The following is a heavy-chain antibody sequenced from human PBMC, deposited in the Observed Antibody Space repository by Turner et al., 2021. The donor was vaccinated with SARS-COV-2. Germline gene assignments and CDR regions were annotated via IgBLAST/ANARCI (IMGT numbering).Heavy chain of an antibody. V-gene: IGHV3-21*01. J-gene: IGHJ6*02. CDR1: GFTFCTYS. CDR3: ARYRRDYDFWSGAYGMGGMDV. D-gene: IGHD3-3*01. Sequence: EVQLVESGGGLVKPGGSLRLSCAASGFTFCTYSMNWVRQAPGKGLEWVSSISSSSTYIYYADSVKGRFTISRDNAKNSLYLQMNSLRAEDTAVYYCARYRRDYDFWSGAYGMGGMDVWGQGTTVTVSS. CDR2: ISSSSTYI.